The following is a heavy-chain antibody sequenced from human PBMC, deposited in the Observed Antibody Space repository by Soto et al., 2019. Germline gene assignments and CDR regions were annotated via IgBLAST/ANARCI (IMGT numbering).Heavy chain of an antibody. CDR3: ACIFSGGYGYGFYYYGVDG. CDR1: GGSISSSSYY. V-gene: IGHV4-39*01. Sequence: SETLSLTCTVSGGSISSSSYYWGWIRQPPGKGLEWIGSIYYSGSTYYNPSLKSRVTISVDTSKNQFSLKLSSVTAADTAVYYCACIFSGGYGYGFYYYGVDGWGQGTTVTVSS. CDR2: IYYSGST. J-gene: IGHJ6*02. D-gene: IGHD5-18*01.